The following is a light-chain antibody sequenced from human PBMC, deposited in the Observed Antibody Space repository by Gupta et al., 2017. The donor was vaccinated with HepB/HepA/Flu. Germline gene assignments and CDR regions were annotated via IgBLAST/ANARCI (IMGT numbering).Light chain of an antibody. CDR3: AAWEDSLNGRV. J-gene: IGLJ3*02. Sequence: QSVLTQPPSASGTPGQRVTISCSGSSSNIGSNTVNWYQQLPGTAPKLLIDSNKQRPSGVPDRVSGSKYGTSASLAISGLQSEDEADYDCAAWEDSLNGRVFGGGTKLTVL. V-gene: IGLV1-44*01. CDR2: SNK. CDR1: SSNIGSNT.